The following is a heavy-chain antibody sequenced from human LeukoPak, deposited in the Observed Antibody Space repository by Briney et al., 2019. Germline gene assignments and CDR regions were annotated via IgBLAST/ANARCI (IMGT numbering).Heavy chain of an antibody. D-gene: IGHD6-19*01. CDR2: IKQDGSET. J-gene: IGHJ3*02. V-gene: IGHV3-7*01. Sequence: GESLKISCAASEFTFTNYWMTWVRQAQGKGLEWVANIKQDGSETYYVDSVKGRFTISRDNAKNSLYLQLNILRAEDTAVYYCARVGSEWYRGAFDIWGQGTMVTVSS. CDR1: EFTFTNYW. CDR3: ARVGSEWYRGAFDI.